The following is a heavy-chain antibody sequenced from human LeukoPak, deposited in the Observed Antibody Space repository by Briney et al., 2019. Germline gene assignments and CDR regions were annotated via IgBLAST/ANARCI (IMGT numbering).Heavy chain of an antibody. J-gene: IGHJ4*02. D-gene: IGHD3-16*01. CDR3: ARAFWGSGIDY. CDR2: IHFSGST. CDR1: GGSISSYY. Sequence: VEPSETLSLTCNVSGGSISSYYWSWIRQPPGKGLEWIGYIHFSGSTSYNPSLKSRVTISVDTSKNQFSLKLRSVTAADTAVYYCARAFWGSGIDYWGQGTLVTVSS. V-gene: IGHV4-59*01.